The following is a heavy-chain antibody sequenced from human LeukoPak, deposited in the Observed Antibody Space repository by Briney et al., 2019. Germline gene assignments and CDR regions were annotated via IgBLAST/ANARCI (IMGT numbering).Heavy chain of an antibody. CDR1: GGTFSSYA. V-gene: IGHV1-69*13. Sequence: SVKVSCKASGGTFSSYAISWVRRAPGQGLEWMGGIISIFGTANYAQKFQGRVTITADESTSTAYMELSSLRSEDTAVYYCARDGSYGDYVFEEFYFDYWGQGTLVTVSS. D-gene: IGHD4-17*01. CDR3: ARDGSYGDYVFEEFYFDY. CDR2: IISIFGTA. J-gene: IGHJ4*02.